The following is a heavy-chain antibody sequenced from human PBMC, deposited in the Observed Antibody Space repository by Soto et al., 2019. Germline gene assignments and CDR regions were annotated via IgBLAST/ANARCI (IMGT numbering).Heavy chain of an antibody. J-gene: IGHJ6*03. D-gene: IGHD6-6*01. Sequence: SETLSLTCTVSGGSISSSSYYWGWIRQPPGKGLEWIGSIYYSGSTYYNPSLKSRVTISVDTSKNQFSLKLSSVTAADTAVYYCARHLAGEDSSSEDYYYYMDVWGKGTTVTVSS. CDR2: IYYSGST. V-gene: IGHV4-39*01. CDR3: ARHLAGEDSSSEDYYYYMDV. CDR1: GGSISSSSYY.